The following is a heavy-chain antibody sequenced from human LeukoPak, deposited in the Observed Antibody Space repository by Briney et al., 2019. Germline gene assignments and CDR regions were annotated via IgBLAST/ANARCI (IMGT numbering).Heavy chain of an antibody. D-gene: IGHD3-22*01. CDR1: GGTFSSYA. J-gene: IGHJ3*02. Sequence: SVTVSCKASGGTFSSYAISWVRQAPGQGLEWMGGIIPIFGTANYAQKFQGRVTITTDESTSTAYMELSSLRSEDTAVYYCATDSTMIVVARGPDAFDIWGQGTMVTVSS. CDR3: ATDSTMIVVARGPDAFDI. V-gene: IGHV1-69*05. CDR2: IIPIFGTA.